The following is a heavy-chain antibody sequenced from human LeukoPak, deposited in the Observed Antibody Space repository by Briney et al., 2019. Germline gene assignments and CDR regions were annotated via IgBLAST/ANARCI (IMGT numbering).Heavy chain of an antibody. CDR3: ASVDYYDSSGYYGLDY. Sequence: SETLSLTCAANGGPFSGYYWSWIRQPPGKGLEWIGEINHSGSTNYNPSLKSRVTISVDTSKNQFSLKLSSVTAADTAVYYCASVDYYDSSGYYGLDYWGQGTLVTVSS. CDR2: INHSGST. CDR1: GGPFSGYY. J-gene: IGHJ4*02. V-gene: IGHV4-34*01. D-gene: IGHD3-22*01.